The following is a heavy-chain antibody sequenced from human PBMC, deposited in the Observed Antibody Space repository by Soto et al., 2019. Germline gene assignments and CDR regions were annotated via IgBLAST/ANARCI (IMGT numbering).Heavy chain of an antibody. Sequence: SATLSLTCTVPGGSISSYYWSWIRQPPGKGLERIGYIYYSGSTNYNPSLKRRVTISVDTSKNQFSLKLSSVTAADTAVYYCARVLEQDILATTSLPKYYYYYGMDVWGQGTTVSVSS. CDR1: GGSISSYY. D-gene: IGHD5-12*01. CDR2: IYYSGST. V-gene: IGHV4-59*01. CDR3: ARVLEQDILATTSLPKYYYYYGMDV. J-gene: IGHJ6*02.